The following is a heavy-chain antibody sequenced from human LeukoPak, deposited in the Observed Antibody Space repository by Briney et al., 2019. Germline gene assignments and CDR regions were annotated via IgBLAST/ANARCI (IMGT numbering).Heavy chain of an antibody. D-gene: IGHD3-10*01. CDR1: GFTFSSYS. CDR3: ARAPGVVRGVPYYYFDY. V-gene: IGHV3-48*04. Sequence: GGSLRLSCAASGFTFSSYSMNWVRQAPGKGLEWVSYISSSGINKYYADSVKGRFTISRGNAKKSLYLQMNSLRAEDTAVYYCARAPGVVRGVPYYYFDYWGQGTLVTVSS. CDR2: ISSSGINK. J-gene: IGHJ4*02.